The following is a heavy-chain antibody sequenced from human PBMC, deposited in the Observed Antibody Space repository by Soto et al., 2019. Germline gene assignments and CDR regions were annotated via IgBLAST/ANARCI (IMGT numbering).Heavy chain of an antibody. CDR1: GYTFTSYG. D-gene: IGHD1-26*01. Sequence: ASVKVSCKASGYTFTSYGISWVRQAPGQGLEWMGWISAYNGNTNYAQKLQGRVTMTTDTSTSTAYMELRSLRSDDTAVYYCATKPSGSYYSGMAVWGQGTTVNVSS. CDR3: ATKPSGSYYSGMAV. J-gene: IGHJ6*02. V-gene: IGHV1-18*01. CDR2: ISAYNGNT.